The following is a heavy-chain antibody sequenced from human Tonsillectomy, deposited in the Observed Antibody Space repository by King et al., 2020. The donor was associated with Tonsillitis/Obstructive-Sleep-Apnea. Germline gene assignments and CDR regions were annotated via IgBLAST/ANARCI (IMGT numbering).Heavy chain of an antibody. J-gene: IGHJ4*02. Sequence: QLQESGPGLVKASETLSLTCTVSGGAISNFHWSWIRQPPGKGLEWIGYVYDGGSTRYNPSLKSRATISVDTSKNHFSLKLNSVTAADTAVYYCARASGVGRAYPFDYWGQGTLVTVSS. CDR2: VYDGGST. CDR3: ARASGVGRAYPFDY. V-gene: IGHV4-59*01. D-gene: IGHD3-3*01. CDR1: GGAISNFH.